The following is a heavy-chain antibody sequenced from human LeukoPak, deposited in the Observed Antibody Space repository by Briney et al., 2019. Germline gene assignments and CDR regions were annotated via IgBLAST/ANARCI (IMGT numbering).Heavy chain of an antibody. Sequence: GGSLRLSCATSGFTFSNFYMSWVRQATGKGREWAANIARDGSQKSYVDSLKGRFTVSRDNAKSSLYLQMNSLRAEDTAVYYCARDYSGYRAFDIWGQGTMVTVSS. CDR2: IARDGSQK. D-gene: IGHD5-12*01. J-gene: IGHJ3*02. V-gene: IGHV3-7*01. CDR1: GFTFSNFY. CDR3: ARDYSGYRAFDI.